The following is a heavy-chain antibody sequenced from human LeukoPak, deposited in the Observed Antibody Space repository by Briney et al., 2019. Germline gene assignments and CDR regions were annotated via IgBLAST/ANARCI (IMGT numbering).Heavy chain of an antibody. CDR2: IHGGNGYT. J-gene: IGHJ4*02. Sequence: GASVKVSCKASGYAFGTYVMQWLRQAPGQRLEWMGWIHGGNGYTKYSQNLQGRVTFTRDTPANTAYMELSSLRPEDTAVYYCARDDYTDIPFQLDYWGQGTLVTVSS. CDR1: GYAFGTYV. D-gene: IGHD5-18*01. CDR3: ARDDYTDIPFQLDY. V-gene: IGHV1-3*01.